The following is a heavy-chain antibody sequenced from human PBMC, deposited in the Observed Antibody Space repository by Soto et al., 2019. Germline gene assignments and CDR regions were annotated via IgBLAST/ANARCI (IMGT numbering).Heavy chain of an antibody. Sequence: QVQLVQSGAEVKKPGASVKVSCKASGYTFTSYYMHWVRQAPGQGLEWMGIINPSGGSTSYAQKFQGRVNMTRDTSTSTVYMELSSLRSEDTAVYYCAREGPGGTIFGVAIMGYYYYGMDVWGQGTTVTVSS. CDR2: INPSGGST. CDR1: GYTFTSYY. CDR3: AREGPGGTIFGVAIMGYYYYGMDV. J-gene: IGHJ6*02. V-gene: IGHV1-46*01. D-gene: IGHD3-3*01.